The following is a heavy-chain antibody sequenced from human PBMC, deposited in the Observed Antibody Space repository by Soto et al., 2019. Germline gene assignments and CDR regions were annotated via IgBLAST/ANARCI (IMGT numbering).Heavy chain of an antibody. V-gene: IGHV3-74*01. D-gene: IGHD6-6*01. Sequence: LRLSCAASGFTFNSYWMHWVRQAPGKGLVWVSRINSDESITDYADSVKGRFTISRDNAKNMLYLQMNSLRAEDTAVYYCARDFGPTIAARVPFDYWGQGILVTVSS. CDR3: ARDFGPTIAARVPFDY. CDR1: GFTFNSYW. J-gene: IGHJ4*02. CDR2: INSDESIT.